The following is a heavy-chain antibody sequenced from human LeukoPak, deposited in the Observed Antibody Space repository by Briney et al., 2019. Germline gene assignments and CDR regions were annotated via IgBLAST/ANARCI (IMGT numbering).Heavy chain of an antibody. V-gene: IGHV4-4*02. CDR2: IYYSGST. J-gene: IGHJ5*02. CDR1: GGSISSSNW. Sequence: SGTLSLTCAVSGGSISSSNWWSWVRQHPGKGLEWIGYIYYSGSTYYNPSLRSRVTISVDTSKNQFSLKLSSVTAADTAVYYCARAALWFDPWGQGTLVTVSS. CDR3: ARAALWFDP.